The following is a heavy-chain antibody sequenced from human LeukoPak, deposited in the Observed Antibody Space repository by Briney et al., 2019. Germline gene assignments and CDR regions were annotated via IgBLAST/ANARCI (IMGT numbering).Heavy chain of an antibody. CDR3: ARQRGSGCLDY. J-gene: IGHJ4*02. CDR1: GFTSSSYS. CDR2: ISSSSSYI. Sequence: GGSLRLSCAASGFTSSSYSMNWVRQAPGKGLEWVSSISSSSSYIYYADSVKGRFTISRDNAKNSLSLQMNSLRAEDTAVYYCARQRGSGCLDYWGQGTLVTVSS. D-gene: IGHD6-19*01. V-gene: IGHV3-21*01.